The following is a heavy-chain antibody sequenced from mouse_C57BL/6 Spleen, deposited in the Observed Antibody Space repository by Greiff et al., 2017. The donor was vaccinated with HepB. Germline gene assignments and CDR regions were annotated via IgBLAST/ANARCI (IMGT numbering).Heavy chain of an antibody. D-gene: IGHD3-2*02. CDR1: GYTFTDYN. V-gene: IGHV1-22*01. CDR3: ARRQLRLRGFAY. CDR2: INPNNGGT. Sequence: EVQLQQSGPELVKPGASVKMSCKASGYTFTDYNMHWVKQSHGKSLEWIGYINPNNGGTSYNQKFKGKATLTVNKSSSTAYMELRSLTSEDSAVYYCARRQLRLRGFAYWGQGTLVTVSA. J-gene: IGHJ3*01.